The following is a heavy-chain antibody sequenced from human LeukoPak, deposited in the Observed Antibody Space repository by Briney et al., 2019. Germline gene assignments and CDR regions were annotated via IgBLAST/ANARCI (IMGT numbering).Heavy chain of an antibody. V-gene: IGHV4-39*07. CDR3: ARFSRSSKGAFDM. CDR2: IYYDGAT. CDR1: GGSITSSSYY. D-gene: IGHD3-16*01. J-gene: IGHJ3*02. Sequence: SETLSLTCIVSGGSITSSSYYWGWIRQPPGKGLEWIANIYYDGATSYNPSFKSRVTISVDTSKNDFSVKLTSVTAADTAMYYCARFSRSSKGAFDMWGQGTLLTVSS.